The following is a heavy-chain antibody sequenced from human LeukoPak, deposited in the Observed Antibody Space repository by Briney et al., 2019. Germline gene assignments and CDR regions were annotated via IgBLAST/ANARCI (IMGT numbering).Heavy chain of an antibody. CDR1: GGSISSGGYY. CDR2: IYHSGST. Sequence: PSQTLSLTFTVSGGSISSGGYYWSWIRQPPGKGLEWIGYIYHSGSTYYNPSPKSRVTMSVDTSKNRFSLKLSSVTAADTAVYYCARDTAMGEDMDVWGKGTTVTVSS. J-gene: IGHJ6*03. CDR3: ARDTAMGEDMDV. V-gene: IGHV4-30-2*01. D-gene: IGHD5-18*01.